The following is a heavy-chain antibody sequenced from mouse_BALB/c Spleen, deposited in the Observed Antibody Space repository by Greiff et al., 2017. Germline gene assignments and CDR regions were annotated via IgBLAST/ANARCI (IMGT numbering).Heavy chain of an antibody. Sequence: EVKVVESGGGLVKPGGSLKLSCAASGFTFSSYAMSWVRQTPEKRLEWVASISSGGSTYYPDSVKGRFTISRDNARNILYLQMSSLRSEDTAMYYCAREAYYRYDGFAYWGQGTLVTVSA. CDR3: AREAYYRYDGFAY. CDR2: ISSGGST. J-gene: IGHJ3*01. D-gene: IGHD2-14*01. CDR1: GFTFSSYA. V-gene: IGHV5-6-5*01.